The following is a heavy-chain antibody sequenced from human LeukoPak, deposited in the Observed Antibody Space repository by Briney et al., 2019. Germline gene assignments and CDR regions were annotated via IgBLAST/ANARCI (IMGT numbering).Heavy chain of an antibody. J-gene: IGHJ4*02. CDR1: GGSFSGYY. D-gene: IGHD2-2*01. CDR3: ASYWGGYCSSTSCYREGFDY. CDR2: INHSGST. Sequence: PSETLSLTCAVYGGSFSGYYWSWIRQLPGKGLEWIGEINHSGSTNYNPSLKSRVTISVDTSKNQFSLKLSSVTAADTAVYYCASYWGGYCSSTSCYREGFDYWGQGTLVTVSS. V-gene: IGHV4-34*01.